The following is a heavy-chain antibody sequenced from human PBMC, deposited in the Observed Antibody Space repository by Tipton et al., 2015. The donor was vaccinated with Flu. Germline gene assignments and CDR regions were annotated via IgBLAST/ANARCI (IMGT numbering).Heavy chain of an antibody. D-gene: IGHD3-10*01. CDR3: ARAVGGSGSY. CDR2: INQDGSEK. CDR1: GFTFSTFW. Sequence: AATGFTFSTFWMHWVRQAPGKGLEWVANINQDGSEKYYVDSVKGRFTISRDNAKNSLYLQMNSLRGDDSAVYYCARAVGGSGSYWGQGTLVTVSS. J-gene: IGHJ4*02. V-gene: IGHV3-7*01.